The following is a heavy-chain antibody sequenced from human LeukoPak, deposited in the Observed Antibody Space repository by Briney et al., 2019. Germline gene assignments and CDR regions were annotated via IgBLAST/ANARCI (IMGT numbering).Heavy chain of an antibody. CDR2: IKSKTDGGTT. CDR3: TTDMYYYDSSGSDH. J-gene: IGHJ4*02. CDR1: GFTFSNAW. V-gene: IGHV3-15*01. D-gene: IGHD3-22*01. Sequence: GGSLRLSCAASGFTFSNAWMSGVRQAPGKGLEWVGRIKSKTDGGTTDYAAPVKGRFTISRDNSKNTLYLQMNSLKTEDTAVYYCTTDMYYYDSSGSDHWGQGTLVTVSS.